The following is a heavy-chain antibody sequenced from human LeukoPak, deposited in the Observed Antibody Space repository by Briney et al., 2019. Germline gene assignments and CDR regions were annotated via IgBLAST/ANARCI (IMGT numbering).Heavy chain of an antibody. Sequence: SETLSLTCTVSGGSISSGGYYWSWIRQPPGKGLEWIGYIYHSGSTYYNPSLKSRVTISVDRSKNQFSLKLSSVTAADTAVYYCARRQVGQQLVNWFDPWGQGTLVTVSS. J-gene: IGHJ5*02. CDR1: GGSISSGGYY. V-gene: IGHV4-30-2*01. D-gene: IGHD6-13*01. CDR2: IYHSGST. CDR3: ARRQVGQQLVNWFDP.